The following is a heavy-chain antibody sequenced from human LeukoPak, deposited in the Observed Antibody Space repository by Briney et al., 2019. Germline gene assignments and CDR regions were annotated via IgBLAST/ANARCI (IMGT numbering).Heavy chain of an antibody. D-gene: IGHD6-13*01. J-gene: IGHJ4*02. Sequence: ASVKVSCKASGYTFTGYYMHWVRQAPGQGLEWMGWINPNSGGTNYAQKFQGRVTMTRDTSISTAYMELSRLRSDDTAVYYCARGGSIASAGTLLYYFDYWGQGTLVTVSS. V-gene: IGHV1-2*02. CDR3: ARGGSIASAGTLLYYFDY. CDR1: GYTFTGYY. CDR2: INPNSGGT.